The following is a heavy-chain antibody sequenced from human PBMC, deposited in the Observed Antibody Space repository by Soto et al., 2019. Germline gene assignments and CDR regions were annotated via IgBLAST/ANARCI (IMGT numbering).Heavy chain of an antibody. CDR1: GYTFTSYY. CDR3: ATPGIAVAGLDY. V-gene: IGHV1-46*01. CDR2: INPSGGST. D-gene: IGHD6-19*01. Sequence: QVQLVQSGAEVKKPGASVKVSCKASGYTFTSYYMHWVRQAPGQGLEWMGIINPSGGSTSYAQKCQGRVTMTRDTSTSTVYMELSSLRSEDTAVYYCATPGIAVAGLDYWGQGTLVSVSS. J-gene: IGHJ4*02.